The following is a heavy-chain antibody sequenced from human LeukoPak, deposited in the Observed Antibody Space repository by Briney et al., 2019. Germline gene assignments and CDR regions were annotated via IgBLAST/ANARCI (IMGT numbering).Heavy chain of an antibody. V-gene: IGHV4-34*01. CDR1: GGSFSGYY. CDR2: INHSGST. CDR3: ARGIDTSGYDLGPFDY. Sequence: SETLSLTCAVYGGSFSGYYWSWIRQPPGKGLEWIGEINHSGSTNYNPSLKSRVTISVDTSKNQFSLKLSSVTAADTAVYYCARGIDTSGYDLGPFDYWGQGTLVTVSS. J-gene: IGHJ4*02. D-gene: IGHD5-12*01.